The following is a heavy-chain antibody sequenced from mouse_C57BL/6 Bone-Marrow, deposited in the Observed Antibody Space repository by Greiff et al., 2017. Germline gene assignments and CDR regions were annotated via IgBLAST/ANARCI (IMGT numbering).Heavy chain of an antibody. CDR3: GRWSYSIGFAY. V-gene: IGHV5-15*01. Sequence: EVQVVESGGGLVQPGGSLKLSCAASGFTFSDYGMAWVRQAPRKGPEWVAFISNLAYSIYYADTVTGRFTISRENAKNTLYLEMRSLRSDDTAMYYCGRWSYSIGFAYWGEGTLVTVSA. CDR2: ISNLAYSI. D-gene: IGHD2-10*01. CDR1: GFTFSDYG. J-gene: IGHJ3*01.